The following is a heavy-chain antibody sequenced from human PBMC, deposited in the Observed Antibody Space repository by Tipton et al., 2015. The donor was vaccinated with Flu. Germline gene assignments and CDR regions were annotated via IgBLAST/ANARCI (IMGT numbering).Heavy chain of an antibody. CDR2: IASDGRN. V-gene: IGHV3-30*02. J-gene: IGHJ4*02. CDR3: AAGTCDVDCYLIEY. CDR1: GFTFSGSG. Sequence: SLRLSCAASGFTFSGSGMHWVRQAPGKGLEWVAFIASDGRNKFADSVKGRFSISRDNSKNTLYLQMSSLRVEDTAVYYCAAGTCDVDCYLIEYWGQGTLVTVSS. D-gene: IGHD2-21*01.